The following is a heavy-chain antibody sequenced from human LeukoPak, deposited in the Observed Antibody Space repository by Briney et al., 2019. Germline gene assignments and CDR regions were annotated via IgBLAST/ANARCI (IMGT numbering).Heavy chain of an antibody. Sequence: GSSVKVSCKASGGTFSSYAISWVRQAPGQGLEWMGGIIPICGTANYAQKFQGRVTITADESTSTAYMELSSLRSEDTAVYYCARDLAYCGGDCYFVDGFDIWGQGTMVTVSS. J-gene: IGHJ3*02. CDR1: GGTFSSYA. V-gene: IGHV1-69*01. CDR3: ARDLAYCGGDCYFVDGFDI. CDR2: IIPICGTA. D-gene: IGHD2-21*02.